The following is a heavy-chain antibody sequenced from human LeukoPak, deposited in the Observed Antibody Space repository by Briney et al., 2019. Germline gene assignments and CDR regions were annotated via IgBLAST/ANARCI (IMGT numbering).Heavy chain of an antibody. D-gene: IGHD6-19*01. CDR2: ISAYNGNT. Sequence: ASVKVSCKASGYTFTSYGISWVRQAPGQGLEWMGWISAYNGNTNYAQKLQGRVTMTTDTSTSTAYMELRSLRSDDTAVYCCARDRQQWLVTNWFDPWGQGTLVTVSS. J-gene: IGHJ5*02. CDR3: ARDRQQWLVTNWFDP. CDR1: GYTFTSYG. V-gene: IGHV1-18*01.